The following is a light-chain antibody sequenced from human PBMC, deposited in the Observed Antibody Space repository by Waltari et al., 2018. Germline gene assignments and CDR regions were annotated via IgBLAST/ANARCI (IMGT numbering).Light chain of an antibody. V-gene: IGLV3-9*01. J-gene: IGLJ3*02. CDR1: NIGKKN. CDR3: QVWDSSWV. CDR2: RDS. Sequence: SYELTQPPSVSVALGQTATIPCGGNNIGKKNVHWYQQKAGQAPVLVIYRDSNRPSGIPERYSGSNSRNAATLTISRGQADDAADYYCQVWDSSWVFGGGSKLTVL.